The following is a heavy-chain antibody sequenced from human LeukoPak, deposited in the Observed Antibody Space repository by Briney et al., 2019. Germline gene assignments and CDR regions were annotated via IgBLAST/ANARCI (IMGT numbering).Heavy chain of an antibody. CDR3: AKGREYSSSSFDY. Sequence: GGSLRLSCAASGFTFYDYAMHWVRQAPGKGLEWVSGISWNSGSIGYADSVKGRFTISRDNAKNSLYLQMNSLRAEDTALYYCAKGREYSSSSFDYWGQGTLVTVSS. J-gene: IGHJ4*02. V-gene: IGHV3-9*01. CDR2: ISWNSGSI. CDR1: GFTFYDYA. D-gene: IGHD6-6*01.